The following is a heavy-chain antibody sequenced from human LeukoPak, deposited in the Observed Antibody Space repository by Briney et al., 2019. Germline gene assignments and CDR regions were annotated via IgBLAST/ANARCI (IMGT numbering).Heavy chain of an antibody. CDR3: ARVLRITMVRGVIGWFDP. D-gene: IGHD3-10*01. CDR1: GFTFDDYG. CDR2: VNWNGGST. V-gene: IGHV3-20*01. J-gene: IGHJ5*02. Sequence: PGGSLRLSCAASGFTFDDYGMSWVRQAPGKGLEWVSGVNWNGGSTGYADSVKGRFTISRDNAKSSLYLQMNSLRAEDTALYHCARVLRITMVRGVIGWFDPWGQGTLVTVSS.